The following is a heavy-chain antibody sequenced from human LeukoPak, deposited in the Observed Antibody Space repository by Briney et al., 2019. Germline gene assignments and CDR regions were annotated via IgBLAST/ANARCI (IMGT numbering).Heavy chain of an antibody. V-gene: IGHV3-33*01. J-gene: IGHJ4*02. Sequence: GRSLRLSCAASGFTFSSYGIHWGRQAPGKGLEWVAVIWYDGSNKDYADSVKGRFTISRDNSKNTLYLQMNSLRAEDTAVYYCARDHSSGWYSDYFDYWGQGNLVTVSS. CDR1: GFTFSSYG. CDR2: IWYDGSNK. D-gene: IGHD6-19*01. CDR3: ARDHSSGWYSDYFDY.